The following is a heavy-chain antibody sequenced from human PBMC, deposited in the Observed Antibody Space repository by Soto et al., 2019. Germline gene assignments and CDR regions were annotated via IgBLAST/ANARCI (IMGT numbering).Heavy chain of an antibody. D-gene: IGHD4-4*01. CDR2: IKSKTDGGTT. CDR1: GFTFSNAW. CDR3: TTQAALYSNYDIDY. Sequence: EVQLVESGGGLVKPGGSLRLSCAASGFTFSNAWMSWVRQAPGKGLEWVGRIKSKTDGGTTDYAAPVKGRFTISRDDSKNTLYLQMNSLKTKDTAVYYCTTQAALYSNYDIDYWGQGTLVTVSS. J-gene: IGHJ4*02. V-gene: IGHV3-15*01.